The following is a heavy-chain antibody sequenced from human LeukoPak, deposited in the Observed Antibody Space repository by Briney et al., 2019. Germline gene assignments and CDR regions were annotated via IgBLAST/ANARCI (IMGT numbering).Heavy chain of an antibody. CDR2: ISAYNGNT. J-gene: IGHJ6*03. CDR1: GYTFTSYG. D-gene: IGHD5-18*01. CDR3: ARVYSYGYYYYYYYMDV. V-gene: IGHV1-18*01. Sequence: ASVKVSCNASGYTFTSYGISWVRQAPGQGLEWMGWISAYNGNTNYAQKLQGRVTMTTDTSTSTAYMELRSLRSDDTAVYYCARVYSYGYYYYYYYMDVWGKGTTVTVSS.